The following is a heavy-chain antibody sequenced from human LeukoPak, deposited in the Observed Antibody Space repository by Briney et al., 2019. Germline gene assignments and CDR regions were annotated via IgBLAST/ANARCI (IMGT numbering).Heavy chain of an antibody. CDR2: ISGSGGST. CDR1: GFTFSSYA. CDR3: AKAMDIVVVVAALDY. V-gene: IGHV3-23*01. D-gene: IGHD2-15*01. J-gene: IGHJ4*02. Sequence: GGSLRLSCAASGFTFSSYAMSWARQAPGKGLEWVSAISGSGGSTYYADSVKGRFTISRDNSKNTLYLQMNSLRAEDTAVYYCAKAMDIVVVVAALDYWGQGTLVTVSS.